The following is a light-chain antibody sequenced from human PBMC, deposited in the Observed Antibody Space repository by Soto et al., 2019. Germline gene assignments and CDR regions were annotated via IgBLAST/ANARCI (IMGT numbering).Light chain of an antibody. CDR2: WAS. Sequence: DIVMTQSPDSLATSQGETAPTNCKSSQSVLYSSNNYNYLAWYQQKPGQPPKLLITWASTREPGVSGRFSGSGFATDFTLTISSLRSEDVAVYYCQQYYDTPLTFGGGTKVDIK. CDR1: QSVLYSSNNYNY. J-gene: IGKJ4*01. CDR3: QQYYDTPLT. V-gene: IGKV4-1*01.